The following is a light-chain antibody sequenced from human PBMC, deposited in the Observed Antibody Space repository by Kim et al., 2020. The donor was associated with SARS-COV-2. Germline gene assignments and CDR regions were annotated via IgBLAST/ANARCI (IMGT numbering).Light chain of an antibody. CDR2: AAS. Sequence: ASVEDRVTNTRRASQNISKYLDWCQQKPGKAPNLLIYAASTLQSGVPSKFSGSGSGTEFTLTISSLQPEEIATHYCQQLNSFPWTFGQGTKVDIK. CDR3: QQLNSFPWT. V-gene: IGKV1-9*01. J-gene: IGKJ1*01. CDR1: QNISKY.